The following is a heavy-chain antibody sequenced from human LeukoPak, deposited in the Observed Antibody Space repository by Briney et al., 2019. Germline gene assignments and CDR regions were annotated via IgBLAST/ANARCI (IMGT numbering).Heavy chain of an antibody. D-gene: IGHD6-13*01. CDR1: GLIFRNYA. CDR2: ISGSGGST. J-gene: IGHJ6*02. V-gene: IGHV3-23*01. CDR3: AKAAYSSSWYVPTHYYYGMDV. Sequence: GGSLRLSCTASGLIFRNYAMTWVRQAPGKGLEWVSAISGSGGSTYYADSVKGRFTISRDNSKNTLYLQMNSLRAEDTAVYYCAKAAYSSSWYVPTHYYYGMDVWGQGTTVTVSS.